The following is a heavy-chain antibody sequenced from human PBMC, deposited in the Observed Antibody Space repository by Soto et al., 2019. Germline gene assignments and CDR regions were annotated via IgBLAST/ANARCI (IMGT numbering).Heavy chain of an antibody. D-gene: IGHD2-2*01. CDR2: ISSSSSTI. J-gene: IGHJ6*04. V-gene: IGHV3-48*01. CDR1: GFTFSSYI. Sequence: PGGSLRLSCAASGFTFSSYIMNWVRQAPGKGLEWVSYISSSSSTIYYADSVKGRFTISRDNAKNSLYLQMNSLRAEDTAVYYCARDVFVVVPAAMGDVWGKGTTVTVSS. CDR3: ARDVFVVVPAAMGDV.